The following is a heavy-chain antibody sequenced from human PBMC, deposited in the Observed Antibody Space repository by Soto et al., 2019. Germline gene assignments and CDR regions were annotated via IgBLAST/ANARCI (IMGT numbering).Heavy chain of an antibody. CDR3: ARGAVCMDV. CDR2: INHSGST. Sequence: SETLSLTCAVYGGSFSGYYWSWIRQPPGKGLEWIGEINHSGSTNYNPSLKSRVTISVDTSKNQFSLKLSSVTAADTAVYYCARGAVCMDVWGQGTTVTVSS. J-gene: IGHJ6*02. V-gene: IGHV4-34*01. CDR1: GGSFSGYY.